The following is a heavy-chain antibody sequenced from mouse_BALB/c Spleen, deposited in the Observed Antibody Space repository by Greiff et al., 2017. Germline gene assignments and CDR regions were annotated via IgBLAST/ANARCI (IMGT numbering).Heavy chain of an antibody. Sequence: VQLKQSGAELVRPGALVKLSCKASGFNIKDYYMHWVKQRPEQGLEWIGWIDPENGNTIYDPKFQGKASITADTSSNTAYLQLSSLTSEDTAVYYCASPSYYFDYWGQGTTLTVSS. CDR2: IDPENGNT. V-gene: IGHV14-1*02. D-gene: IGHD3-1*01. CDR3: ASPSYYFDY. CDR1: GFNIKDYY. J-gene: IGHJ2*01.